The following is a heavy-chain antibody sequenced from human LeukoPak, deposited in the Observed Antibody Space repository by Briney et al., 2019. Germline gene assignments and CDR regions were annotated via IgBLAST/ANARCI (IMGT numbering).Heavy chain of an antibody. J-gene: IGHJ3*02. CDR3: ARDLRRWFGELAASRAFDI. CDR2: IGSDSGTI. D-gene: IGHD3-10*01. Sequence: PGGSLRLSCAASGFTFSSYSMNWVRQAPGKGLEWVSYIGSDSGTIYYADSVKGRFTVSRDNAKNSLYLQMNSLRAEDTAVYYCARDLRRWFGELAASRAFDIWGQGTMVTISS. V-gene: IGHV3-48*01. CDR1: GFTFSSYS.